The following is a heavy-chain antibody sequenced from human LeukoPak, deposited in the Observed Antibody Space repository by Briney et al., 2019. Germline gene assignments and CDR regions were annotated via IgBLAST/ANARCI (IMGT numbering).Heavy chain of an antibody. V-gene: IGHV3-21*01. CDR2: ISSSSYI. CDR3: ARDPSGFNYFDY. CDR1: GFTFSSYS. J-gene: IGHJ4*02. D-gene: IGHD6-19*01. Sequence: GGSLRLSCAASGFTFSSYSMNWVRQAPGKGLEWVSSISSSSYIYYADSVKGRFTISRDNAKNSLYLQMNSLRAEDTAVYYCARDPSGFNYFDYWGQGTLVTVSS.